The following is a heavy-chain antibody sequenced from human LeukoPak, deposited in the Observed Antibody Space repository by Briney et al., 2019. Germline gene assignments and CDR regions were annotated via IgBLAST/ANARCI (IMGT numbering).Heavy chain of an antibody. D-gene: IGHD3-10*01. J-gene: IGHJ4*02. CDR1: GFTFSSYD. V-gene: IGHV3-21*04. CDR2: ISGSGSYT. Sequence: GGSLRLSCAASGFTFSSYDMNWVRQAPGKGLEWVSSISGSGSYTYYADSVKGRVTISRDTSKNSLYLQMNSLRAEDPAVYYIARRGRDSMVRGVPFDNWGQGTLFTVSS. CDR3: ARRGRDSMVRGVPFDN.